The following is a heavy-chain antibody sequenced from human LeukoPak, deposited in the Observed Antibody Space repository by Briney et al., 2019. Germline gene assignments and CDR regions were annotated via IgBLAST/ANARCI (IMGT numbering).Heavy chain of an antibody. CDR2: ISGSGGST. Sequence: RGTLRLSCAASGFTFSSYGMSWVRQAPGKGLEWVSAISGSGGSTYYADSVKGRFTISRDNAKNSLYLQMNSLRAEDTAVYYCAELGITMIGGVWGKGTTVTISS. CDR1: GFTFSSYG. D-gene: IGHD3-10*02. V-gene: IGHV3-23*01. CDR3: AELGITMIGGV. J-gene: IGHJ6*04.